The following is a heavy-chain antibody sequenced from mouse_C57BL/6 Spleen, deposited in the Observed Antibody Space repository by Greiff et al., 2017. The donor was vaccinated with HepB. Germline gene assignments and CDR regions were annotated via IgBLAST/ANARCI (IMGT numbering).Heavy chain of an antibody. Sequence: QVQLQQSGSELRSPGSSVKLSCKDFDSEVFPIAYMSWVRQKPGHGFEWIGGILPSIGRTIYGEKFEDKATLDADTLSNTAYLELNSLKSEDSAIYYCARPIYDGYYGFDYWGQGTTLTVSS. V-gene: IGHV15-2*01. J-gene: IGHJ2*01. CDR1: DSEVFPIAY. D-gene: IGHD2-3*01. CDR2: ILPSIGRT. CDR3: ARPIYDGYYGFDY.